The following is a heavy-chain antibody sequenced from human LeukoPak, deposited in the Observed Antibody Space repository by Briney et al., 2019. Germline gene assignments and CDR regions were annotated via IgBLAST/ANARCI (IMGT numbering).Heavy chain of an antibody. D-gene: IGHD6-6*01. CDR2: IYYSGGT. V-gene: IGHV4-59*12. CDR3: ARDLGYSGSGGFDY. CDR1: GGSISSYN. J-gene: IGHJ4*02. Sequence: SETLSLTCTALGGSISSYNCSWIRQPPGEGLGWVGDIYYSGGTNYNPSLKSRVTTSVDTSTNNFSPKLSSVTAADTAVSYRARDLGYSGSGGFDYWGQGTLVTVSS.